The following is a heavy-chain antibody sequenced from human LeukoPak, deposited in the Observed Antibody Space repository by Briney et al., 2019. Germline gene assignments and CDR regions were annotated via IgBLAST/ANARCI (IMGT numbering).Heavy chain of an antibody. D-gene: IGHD6-13*01. CDR2: ISGNSGFT. V-gene: IGHV3-21*01. J-gene: IGHJ4*02. Sequence: GGSLRLSCAASGFTFPTYIMGWVRQAPGKGLEWVSSISGNSGFTFYAESVKGRITISRDNSKNTLHLQMNSLRTEDTAVYYCARVKGGIAAAGNYFDYWGQGTLVTVSS. CDR1: GFTFPTYI. CDR3: ARVKGGIAAAGNYFDY.